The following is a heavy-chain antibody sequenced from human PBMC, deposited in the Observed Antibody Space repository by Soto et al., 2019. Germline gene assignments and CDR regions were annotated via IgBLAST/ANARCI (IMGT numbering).Heavy chain of an antibody. J-gene: IGHJ3*02. CDR1: GFTFSTYN. V-gene: IGHV3-21*01. CDR3: ARTIRGVTDGLDI. Sequence: EMQLVESGGGLVKPGGSLRLSCAASGFTFSTYNMNWVRQTPGKGLEWVSSIGSSSRYIYYSDSVTGRFTISRDNAKNSLYLQMNSLRAEDTAVYYCARTIRGVTDGLDIWGQGTMVTVSS. CDR2: IGSSSRYI. D-gene: IGHD3-10*01.